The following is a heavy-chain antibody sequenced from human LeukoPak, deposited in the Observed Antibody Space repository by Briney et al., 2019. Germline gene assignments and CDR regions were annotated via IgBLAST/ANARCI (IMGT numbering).Heavy chain of an antibody. CDR1: GDSISRGRYY. Sequence: SETLSLTCTVSGDSISRGRYYWSWVRQPAGKELEWIGRIYASGKTDYNPYTPSLKSRVAMSLDTSKNQVSLYLTSVTAADTAMYFCARSFNEKYYFESWGQGTLVTVSS. V-gene: IGHV4-61*02. J-gene: IGHJ4*02. D-gene: IGHD2-8*01. CDR2: IYASGKT. CDR3: ARSFNEKYYFES.